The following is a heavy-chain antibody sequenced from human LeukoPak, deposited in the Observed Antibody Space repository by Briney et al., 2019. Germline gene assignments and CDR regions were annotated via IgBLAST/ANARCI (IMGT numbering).Heavy chain of an antibody. Sequence: SVKVSCKASGYTFTSYGISWVRQAPGQGLEWMGGIIPIFGTANYAQKFQGRVTITADESTSTAYMELSSLRSEDTAVYYCARTPEYSYGSDFDYWGQGTLVTVSS. CDR2: IIPIFGTA. CDR1: GYTFTSYG. J-gene: IGHJ4*02. CDR3: ARTPEYSYGSDFDY. V-gene: IGHV1-69*13. D-gene: IGHD5-18*01.